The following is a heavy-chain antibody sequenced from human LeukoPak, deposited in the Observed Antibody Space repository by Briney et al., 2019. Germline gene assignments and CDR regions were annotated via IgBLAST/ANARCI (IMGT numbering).Heavy chain of an antibody. CDR1: GDSINTNHFF. CDR3: ARYREPYDHLPHALDV. Sequence: SETLSLTCTVSGDSINTNHFFWNWLRQPAGKGLEWIGRIYTSGTTQYNPSLNSRVTMSTDTSRNQFSLTLNSATAADTAVYYCARYREPYDHLPHALDVWGQGTMVTVSS. CDR2: IYTSGTT. J-gene: IGHJ3*01. D-gene: IGHD1-26*01. V-gene: IGHV4-61*02.